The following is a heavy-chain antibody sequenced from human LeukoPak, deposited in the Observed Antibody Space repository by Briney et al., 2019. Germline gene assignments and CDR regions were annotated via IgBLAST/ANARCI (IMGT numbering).Heavy chain of an antibody. D-gene: IGHD3-9*01. V-gene: IGHV1-18*01. J-gene: IGHJ4*02. Sequence: GASVTVSFKASGYTFTSYGISWVRQAPGQGLEWMGWISAYNGNTNYAQKLQGRVTMTTDTSTSTAYMELRSPRSDDTAVYYCARAQDYDILTGPMSDYWGQGTLVTVSS. CDR3: ARAQDYDILTGPMSDY. CDR2: ISAYNGNT. CDR1: GYTFTSYG.